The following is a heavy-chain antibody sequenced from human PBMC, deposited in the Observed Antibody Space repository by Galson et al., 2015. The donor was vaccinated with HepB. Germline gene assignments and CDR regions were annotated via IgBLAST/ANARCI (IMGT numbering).Heavy chain of an antibody. J-gene: IGHJ2*01. Sequence: LSLTCTVSGGSISSYYWSWIRQPAGKGLEWIGRIYTSGSTNYNPSLKSRVTMSVDTSKNQFSLKLSSVTAADTAAYYCARDKFLGHHWYFDLWGRGTLVTVSS. V-gene: IGHV4-4*07. D-gene: IGHD2/OR15-2a*01. CDR3: ARDKFLGHHWYFDL. CDR2: IYTSGST. CDR1: GGSISSYY.